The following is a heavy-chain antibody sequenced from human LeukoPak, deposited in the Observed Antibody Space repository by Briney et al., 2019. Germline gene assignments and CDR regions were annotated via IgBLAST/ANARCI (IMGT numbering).Heavy chain of an antibody. CDR3: AYRRGPNWFDP. Sequence: SGPTQVKPTQTLTLTCTFSGFSLSTSGVGVGWIRQPPGKALEWLALIYWDDDKRYSPSLKSRLTITKDTSKNQVVLTMTNMDPVDTATYYCAYRRGPNWFDPWGQGTLVTVSS. V-gene: IGHV2-5*02. CDR2: IYWDDDK. J-gene: IGHJ5*02. CDR1: GFSLSTSGVG.